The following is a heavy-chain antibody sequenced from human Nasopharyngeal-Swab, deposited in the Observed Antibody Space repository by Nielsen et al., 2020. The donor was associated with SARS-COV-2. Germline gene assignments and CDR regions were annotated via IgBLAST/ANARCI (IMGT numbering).Heavy chain of an antibody. D-gene: IGHD6-6*01. Sequence: LSLTCAASGFPVNSNYMSWVRQAPGRGLEWVSVIYSGGSTYYADSVKGRFTISRDNSKNTLYLQMNSLRAEDTAVYYCARGEYHYYYYMDVWGKGTTVTVSS. CDR1: GFPVNSNY. CDR3: ARGEYHYYYYMDV. V-gene: IGHV3-53*01. CDR2: IYSGGST. J-gene: IGHJ6*03.